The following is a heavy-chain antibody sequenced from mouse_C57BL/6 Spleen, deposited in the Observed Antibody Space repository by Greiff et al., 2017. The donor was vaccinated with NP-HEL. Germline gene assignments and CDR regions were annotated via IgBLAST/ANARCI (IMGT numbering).Heavy chain of an antibody. J-gene: IGHJ1*03. D-gene: IGHD1-1*01. CDR3: ASKGITTVVATDFDV. CDR1: GYTFTSYW. Sequence: QVQLQQPGAELVRPGSSVKLSCKASGYTFTSYWMDWVKQRPGQGLEWIGNIYPSDSETHYNQKFKDKATLTVDKSSSTAYMQLSSLTSEDSAVYYCASKGITTVVATDFDVWGTGTTVTVSS. V-gene: IGHV1-61*01. CDR2: IYPSDSET.